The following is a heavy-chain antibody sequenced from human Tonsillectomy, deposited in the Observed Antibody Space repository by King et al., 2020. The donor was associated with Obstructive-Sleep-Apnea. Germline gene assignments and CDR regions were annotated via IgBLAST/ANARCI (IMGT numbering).Heavy chain of an antibody. J-gene: IGHJ6*02. D-gene: IGHD3-9*01. Sequence: QVQLQESGPGLVKPSQTLSLTCTVSGGSISSGGYYWSWIRQHPGKGLEWMGYIYYSGSTYYNPSLKSRVTRSVDTSKNQFSLKLSSVTAADTAVYYCARDRYFDMGGMDVWGQGTTVTVSS. CDR1: GGSISSGGYY. CDR2: IYYSGST. V-gene: IGHV4-31*03. CDR3: ARDRYFDMGGMDV.